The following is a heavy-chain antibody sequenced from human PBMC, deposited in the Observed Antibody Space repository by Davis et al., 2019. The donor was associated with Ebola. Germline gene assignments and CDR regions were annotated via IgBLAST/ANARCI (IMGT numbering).Heavy chain of an antibody. V-gene: IGHV1-69*05. Sequence: SVKVSCKASGGTFSSYAISWVRQAPGQGLEWMGGIIPIFGTANYAQKFQGRVTITRDTSASTAYMELSSLRSEDTAVYYCARVGGSTVWDYFDYWGQGTLVTVSS. CDR2: IIPIFGTA. CDR3: ARVGGSTVWDYFDY. CDR1: GGTFSSYA. D-gene: IGHD3-16*01. J-gene: IGHJ4*02.